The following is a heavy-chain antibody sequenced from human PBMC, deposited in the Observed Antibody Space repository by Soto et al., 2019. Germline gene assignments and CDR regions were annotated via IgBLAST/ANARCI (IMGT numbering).Heavy chain of an antibody. CDR3: ARDPEVGWFDP. CDR2: ISAHNGNT. J-gene: IGHJ5*02. Sequence: ASVKVSCKASGYTVTSYGISGVRQAPGQVLEWMGWISAHNGNTNYAQKLQGRVAMTTDTSTSTAYMELRSLRSDDTAVYYCARDPEVGWFDPWGQGTLVTVSS. CDR1: GYTVTSYG. V-gene: IGHV1-18*04.